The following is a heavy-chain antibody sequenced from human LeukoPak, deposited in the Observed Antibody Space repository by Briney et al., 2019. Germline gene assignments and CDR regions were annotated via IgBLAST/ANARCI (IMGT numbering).Heavy chain of an antibody. CDR2: IKQDGTEK. V-gene: IGHV3-7*03. D-gene: IGHD5-18*01. Sequence: GEPLRLSCAASGFTFSSYWMSWVRQAPGKGLECVANIKQDGTEKYYGDSVKGRFTISRENATNSLYLQMNSLRAADTDVYYCARDIEGYSYTDYAFDIWGQGTMVTVSS. CDR3: ARDIEGYSYTDYAFDI. J-gene: IGHJ3*02. CDR1: GFTFSSYW.